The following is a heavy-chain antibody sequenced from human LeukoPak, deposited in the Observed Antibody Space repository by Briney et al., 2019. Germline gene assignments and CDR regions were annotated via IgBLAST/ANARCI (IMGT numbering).Heavy chain of an antibody. Sequence: PGGSLRLSCAASGFTFSSYGMHWVRQAPGKGLEWVAVIWYDGSNKYYADSVKGRFTISRDNSKNTLYLQMNSLRAEDTAVYYCARSDGHDFWSGQLDYWGQGTLVTVSS. V-gene: IGHV3-33*01. J-gene: IGHJ4*02. CDR3: ARSDGHDFWSGQLDY. D-gene: IGHD3-3*01. CDR2: IWYDGSNK. CDR1: GFTFSSYG.